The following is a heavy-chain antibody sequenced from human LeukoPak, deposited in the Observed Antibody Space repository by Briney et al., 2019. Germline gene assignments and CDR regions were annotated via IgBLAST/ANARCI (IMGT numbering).Heavy chain of an antibody. J-gene: IGHJ3*02. CDR1: GGSISSSSYY. V-gene: IGHV4-39*01. Sequence: PSETLSLTCTVSGGSISSSSYYWGWIRQPPGKGLELIGSIYYSGSTYYNPSLKSRVTISVDTSKSQFSLKLSSVTAADTAVYYCARRLRDAFDIWGQGTMVTVSS. CDR3: ARRLRDAFDI. CDR2: IYYSGST. D-gene: IGHD3-10*01.